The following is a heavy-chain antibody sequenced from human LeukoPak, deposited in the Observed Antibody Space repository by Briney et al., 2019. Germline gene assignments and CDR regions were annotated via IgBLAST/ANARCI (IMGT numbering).Heavy chain of an antibody. J-gene: IGHJ5*02. CDR1: GGTFSSYA. CDR3: ARDIGYYGSPNWFDP. CDR2: IIPIFGTA. D-gene: IGHD3-10*01. V-gene: IGHV1-69*01. Sequence: GASVKVSCKASGGTFSSYAISWVRQAPGQGLEWMGGIIPIFGTANYAQKFQGRVTITADESTSTAYMELSSLRSEDTAVYYCARDIGYYGSPNWFDPWGQGTLVTVSS.